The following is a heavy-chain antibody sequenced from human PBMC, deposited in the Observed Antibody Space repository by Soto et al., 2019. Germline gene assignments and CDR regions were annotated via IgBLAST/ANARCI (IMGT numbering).Heavy chain of an antibody. V-gene: IGHV1-2*04. D-gene: IGHD1-1*01. J-gene: IGHJ6*02. CDR1: GYTFTGYY. CDR2: INPNSGGT. Sequence: ASVKVSCKASGYTFTGYYMHWVRQAPGQGLEWMGWINPNSGGTNYAQKFQGWVTMTRDTSISTAYMELSRLRSDDTAAYYCARQLERRSGYYYYGMDVWGQGTTVTAP. CDR3: ARQLERRSGYYYYGMDV.